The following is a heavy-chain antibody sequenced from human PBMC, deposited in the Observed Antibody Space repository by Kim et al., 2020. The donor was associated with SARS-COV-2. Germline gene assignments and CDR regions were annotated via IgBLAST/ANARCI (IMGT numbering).Heavy chain of an antibody. CDR1: GFSFSNFW. J-gene: IGHJ3*02. D-gene: IGHD3-10*01. Sequence: GGSLRLSCAASGFSFSNFWMTWVRQAPGKGLEWVAIINYDDSEKHYVDSVKGRFTISRDNARDSLYLQMDSLRGDDTATFYCARSTYGSGTYKTDSFDIWGQGTMVTVSS. V-gene: IGHV3-7*05. CDR2: INYDDSEK. CDR3: ARSTYGSGTYKTDSFDI.